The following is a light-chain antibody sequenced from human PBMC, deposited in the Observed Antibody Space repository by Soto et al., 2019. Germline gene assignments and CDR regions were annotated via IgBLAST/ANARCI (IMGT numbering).Light chain of an antibody. Sequence: QSALTQPASVSGSPGQSITIPCTGTSGDVGGYNLVSWYQQHPGKTPKLMIYEVTERPSGVSNRFSGSKSGNTASLTISGLQPDDETYYYCCSYAGNSEVFGTGTKQTVL. CDR2: EVT. J-gene: IGLJ1*01. V-gene: IGLV2-23*02. CDR3: CSYAGNSEV. CDR1: SGDVGGYNL.